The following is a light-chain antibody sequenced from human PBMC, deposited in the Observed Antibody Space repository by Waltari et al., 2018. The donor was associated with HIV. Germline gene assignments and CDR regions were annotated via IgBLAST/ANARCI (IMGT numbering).Light chain of an antibody. CDR3: QQYDSSLT. CDR1: QSISRW. CDR2: KAS. Sequence: DIQMTQSPSTLSASVGDRVTITCRATQSISRWLAWYQQKPGKAPKLLIYKASTLHTGVPSRCSDSGSGTEFTLSIDSLQPDDFATYYCQQYDSSLTFGQGTKVDI. J-gene: IGKJ1*01. V-gene: IGKV1-5*03.